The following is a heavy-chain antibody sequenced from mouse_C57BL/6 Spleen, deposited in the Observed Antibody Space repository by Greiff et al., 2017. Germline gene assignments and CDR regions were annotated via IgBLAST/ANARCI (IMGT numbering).Heavy chain of an antibody. CDR1: GYSFTGYF. CDR3: ARGRDYYGVDY. D-gene: IGHD1-1*01. CDR2: INPYNGDH. J-gene: IGHJ2*01. Sequence: EVQLKQSGPELVKPGDSVKISCKASGYSFTGYFMTWVMQSHGKSLEWIGRINPYNGDHFYNQKFKGKATLTVDKSSSKAHMELRSLTSEDSAVYYCARGRDYYGVDYWGQGTTLPVSS. V-gene: IGHV1-20*01.